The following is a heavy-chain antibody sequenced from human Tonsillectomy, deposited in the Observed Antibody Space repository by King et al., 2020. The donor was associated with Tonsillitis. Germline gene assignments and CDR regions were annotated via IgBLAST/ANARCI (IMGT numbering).Heavy chain of an antibody. CDR3: ARDKWEYCSGGSCYSDYYYGMDV. D-gene: IGHD2-15*01. J-gene: IGHJ6*02. Sequence: VQLQESGPGLVKPSETLSLTCTVSGGSVSSGSYYWSWIRQPPGKGLEWIGYIYYSGSTNYNPSLKSRVTISVDTSKNQFSLKLGSVTAADTAVYYCARDKWEYCSGGSCYSDYYYGMDVWGQGTTVTVSS. CDR1: GGSVSSGSYY. V-gene: IGHV4-61*01. CDR2: IYYSGST.